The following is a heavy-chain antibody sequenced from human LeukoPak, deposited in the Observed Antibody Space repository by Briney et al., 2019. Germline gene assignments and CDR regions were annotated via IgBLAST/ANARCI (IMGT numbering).Heavy chain of an antibody. V-gene: IGHV4-4*07. CDR3: ARSNKYSSSSPFDY. Sequence: PSETLSLTCTVSGGSISSYYLSWIRQPAGKGLEWISRIYTSGSTNYNPSLKSRGTMSVDTSKTQFTLKLSSVPAADTAVYYCARSNKYSSSSPFDYWGQGTLVTVSS. CDR1: GGSISSYY. D-gene: IGHD6-6*01. CDR2: IYTSGST. J-gene: IGHJ4*02.